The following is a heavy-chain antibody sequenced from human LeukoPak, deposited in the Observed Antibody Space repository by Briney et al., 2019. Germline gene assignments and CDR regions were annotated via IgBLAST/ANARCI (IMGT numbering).Heavy chain of an antibody. J-gene: IGHJ4*02. V-gene: IGHV3-33*08. CDR2: IWYDGSNR. CDR1: GITFRSYG. Sequence: PGRSLRLSCAASGITFRSYGMHWVRQAPGKGLEWVAVIWYDGSNRYYADSLKGRFTISRDNSKNTLYLQMNSLTADDTAVYYCARDPLGVLSYFDYWGQGTLVTVSS. D-gene: IGHD3-16*01. CDR3: ARDPLGVLSYFDY.